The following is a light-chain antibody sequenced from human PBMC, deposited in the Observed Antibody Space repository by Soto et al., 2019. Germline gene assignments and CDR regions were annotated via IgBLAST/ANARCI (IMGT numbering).Light chain of an antibody. CDR3: SSYTRTRTLV. Sequence: QSVLTQPASVSGSPGQSITISCTGTSSDVGGYNYVSWYQQHTGKAPKLMIYEVSNRPSGVSNRFAGSKSGNTASRTISGLQSEDEADYYCSSYTRTRTLVFGTGTKLTVL. CDR2: EVS. V-gene: IGLV2-14*01. J-gene: IGLJ1*01. CDR1: SSDVGGYNY.